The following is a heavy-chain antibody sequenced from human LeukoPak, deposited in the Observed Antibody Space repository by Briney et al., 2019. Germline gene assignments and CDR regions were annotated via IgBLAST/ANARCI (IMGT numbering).Heavy chain of an antibody. CDR2: IRYDGSNK. V-gene: IGHV3-30*02. CDR1: GFTFSSYG. Sequence: GGSLRLPCAASGFTFSSYGMHWVRQAPGKGLEWVAFIRYDGSNKYYADSVKGRFTISRDNSKNTLSLQMNSLRAEDTAVYYCAKEARNYYYGMDVWGQGTTVTVSS. J-gene: IGHJ6*02. CDR3: AKEARNYYYGMDV.